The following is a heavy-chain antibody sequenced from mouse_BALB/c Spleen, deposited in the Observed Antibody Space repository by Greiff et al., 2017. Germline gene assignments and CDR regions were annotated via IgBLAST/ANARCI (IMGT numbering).Heavy chain of an antibody. J-gene: IGHJ3*01. CDR3: ARLGSSGYVSAWFAY. Sequence: EVQLQQSGPELVKPGASVKMSCKASGYTFTSYVMHWVKQKPGQGLEWIGYINPYNDGTKYNEKFKGKATLTSDKSSSTAYMELSSLTSEDSAVYYCARLGSSGYVSAWFAYWGQGTLVTVSA. D-gene: IGHD3-1*01. CDR2: INPYNDGT. V-gene: IGHV1-14*01. CDR1: GYTFTSYV.